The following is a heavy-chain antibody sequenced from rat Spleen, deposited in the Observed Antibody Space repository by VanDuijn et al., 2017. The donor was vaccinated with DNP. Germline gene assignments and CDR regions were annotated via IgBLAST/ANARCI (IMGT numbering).Heavy chain of an antibody. J-gene: IGHJ3*01. V-gene: IGHV5-25*01. CDR1: GFTFSNYD. CDR2: ISTSGGST. Sequence: EVQLVESGGGLVQPGRSLKLSCAASGFTFSNYDMAWVRQAPTKGLEWVASISTSGGSTYYRDSVKGRFTVSRDNAKSTLYLQMDSLRSEDTATYYCARPRFAYWGQGTLVTVSS. CDR3: ARPRFAY.